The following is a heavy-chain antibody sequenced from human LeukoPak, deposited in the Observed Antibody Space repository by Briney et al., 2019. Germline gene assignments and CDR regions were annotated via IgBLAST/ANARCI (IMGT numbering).Heavy chain of an antibody. Sequence: ASVKVSCKASGYTFTGYYMHWVRQALGQGLEWMGWINPNSGGTNYAQKFQGRVTMTRDTSISTAYMELSRLRSDDTAVYYCARDRTSRGTVPDYWGQGTLVTVSS. CDR3: ARDRTSRGTVPDY. CDR1: GYTFTGYY. J-gene: IGHJ4*02. CDR2: INPNSGGT. D-gene: IGHD2-2*01. V-gene: IGHV1-2*02.